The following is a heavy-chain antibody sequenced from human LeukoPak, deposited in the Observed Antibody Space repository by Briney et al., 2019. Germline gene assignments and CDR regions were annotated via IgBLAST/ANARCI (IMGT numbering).Heavy chain of an antibody. CDR3: ARSSVTTYDALYNWFDP. V-gene: IGHV1-69*10. Sequence: SVKVPCKASGGTFSSYAISWVRQAPGQGLEWMGRIIPILGIANYAQKFQGRVTITADKSTSTAYMELSSLRSEDTAVYYCARSSVTTYDALYNWFDPWGQGTLVTVSS. CDR2: IIPILGIA. CDR1: GGTFSSYA. D-gene: IGHD4-17*01. J-gene: IGHJ5*02.